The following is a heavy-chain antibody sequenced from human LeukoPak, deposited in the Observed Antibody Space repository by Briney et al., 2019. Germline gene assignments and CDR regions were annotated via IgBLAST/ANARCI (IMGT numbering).Heavy chain of an antibody. V-gene: IGHV1-18*04. Sequence: ASVKISCKASGYSFNSCGISWVRQAPGQGLEWMGWISTYAGNTNYAQKVQDRVTMTTDSSTNTAYMELRSLTSDDTAVYYCAKLGATGGYSPIDYWGQGTLVTVSS. CDR2: ISTYAGNT. CDR3: AKLGATGGYSPIDY. J-gene: IGHJ4*02. D-gene: IGHD1-26*01. CDR1: GYSFNSCG.